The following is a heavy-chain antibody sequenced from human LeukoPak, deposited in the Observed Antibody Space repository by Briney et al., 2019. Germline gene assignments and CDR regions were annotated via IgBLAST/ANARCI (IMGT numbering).Heavy chain of an antibody. CDR3: ARVFSSSWTTYFDY. CDR1: GFTFSSYS. D-gene: IGHD6-13*01. J-gene: IGHJ4*02. V-gene: IGHV3-21*01. Sequence: PGGFLRLSCAASGFTFSSYSMNWVRQAPGKGLEWVSSISSSNNYIYYADSVKGRFTISRDNAKNSLYLQMNSLRAEDTAVYYCARVFSSSWTTYFDYWGQGTLVTVSS. CDR2: ISSSNNYI.